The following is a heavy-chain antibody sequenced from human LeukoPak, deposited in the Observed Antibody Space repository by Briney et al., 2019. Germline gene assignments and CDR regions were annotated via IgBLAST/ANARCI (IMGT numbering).Heavy chain of an antibody. CDR2: ISYDGSNK. D-gene: IGHD3-10*01. CDR3: AKAELLWFGELSFDY. J-gene: IGHJ4*02. Sequence: PGGSLRLSCAASGFTFSSYGMHWVRQAPGKGLKWVAFISYDGSNKYYADSVKGRFTISRDNSKNTLYLQMNSLRAEDTAVYYCAKAELLWFGELSFDYWGQGTLVTVSS. CDR1: GFTFSSYG. V-gene: IGHV3-30*18.